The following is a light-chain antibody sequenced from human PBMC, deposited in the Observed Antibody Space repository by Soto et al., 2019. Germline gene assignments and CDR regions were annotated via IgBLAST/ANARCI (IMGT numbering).Light chain of an antibody. CDR2: EVN. Sequence: QSFLTQPASLSGSPGQSITISCTGTSSDICADYYVSWFQQHPGKSPKLMIAEVNNRPSGFSNRFSGSKSGNTAYLTISGLQVEDEAEYFCLSFTTTXTHVLGTGTKVXV. J-gene: IGLJ1*01. CDR1: SSDICADYY. V-gene: IGLV2-14*01. CDR3: LSFTTTXTHV.